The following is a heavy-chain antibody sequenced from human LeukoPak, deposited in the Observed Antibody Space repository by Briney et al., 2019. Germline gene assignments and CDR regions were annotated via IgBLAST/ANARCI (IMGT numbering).Heavy chain of an antibody. CDR3: ARSPYTVAGTPLYYYYYMDV. CDR1: GFTFSSYT. D-gene: IGHD6-19*01. CDR2: ISYDGSNK. Sequence: PGGSLRLSCAASGFTFSSYTMHWVRQAPGKGLEWVAVISYDGSNKYYADSVKGRFTISRDNSKNTLYLQMNSLRAEDTAVYYCARSPYTVAGTPLYYYYYMDVWGKGTTVTVSS. V-gene: IGHV3-30*04. J-gene: IGHJ6*03.